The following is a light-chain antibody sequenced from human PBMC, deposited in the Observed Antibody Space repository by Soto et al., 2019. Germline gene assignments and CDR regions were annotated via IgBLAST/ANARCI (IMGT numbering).Light chain of an antibody. CDR1: SSDGGGYNY. V-gene: IGLV2-14*01. J-gene: IGLJ3*02. CDR2: EVS. Sequence: QSALTQPASVSGSPGQSIIISCTGTSSDGGGYNYVSWYQQHPGKAPKLMIYEVSNRPSGVSDRFSGSKSGNTASLTISGLQAEDEADYYCSSYTSSSTGVFGGGTKLTVL. CDR3: SSYTSSSTGV.